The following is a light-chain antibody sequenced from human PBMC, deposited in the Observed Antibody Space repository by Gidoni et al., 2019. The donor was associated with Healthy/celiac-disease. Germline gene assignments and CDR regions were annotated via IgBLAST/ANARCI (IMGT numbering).Light chain of an antibody. CDR1: QSVRSN. Sequence: EIVMTQSPATLSVSPGERATLSCRASQSVRSNLAGYQQKPGQAPRLLIDGASTRATGIPARFSGSGSGTEFTLTISSLQSEDFAVYYCQQYNNWPPGLFGHGTKVEIK. J-gene: IGKJ1*01. V-gene: IGKV3-15*01. CDR3: QQYNNWPPGL. CDR2: GAS.